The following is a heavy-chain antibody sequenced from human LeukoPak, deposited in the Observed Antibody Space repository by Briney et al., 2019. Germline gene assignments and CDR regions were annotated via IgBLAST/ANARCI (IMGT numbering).Heavy chain of an antibody. CDR2: ISGSGGST. V-gene: IGHV3-23*01. CDR3: AKDWADYGDYRYFDY. D-gene: IGHD4-17*01. CDR1: GFTFSSYA. Sequence: PGGSLRLSCAASGFTFSSYAMSWVRQAPGKGLGWVSAISGSGGSTYYADSVKGRFTISRDNSKNTLYLQMNSLRAEDTAVYYCAKDWADYGDYRYFDYWGQGTLVTVSS. J-gene: IGHJ4*02.